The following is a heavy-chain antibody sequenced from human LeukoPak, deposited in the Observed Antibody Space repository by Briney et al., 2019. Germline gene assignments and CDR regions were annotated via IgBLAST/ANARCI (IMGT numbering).Heavy chain of an antibody. J-gene: IGHJ5*02. CDR1: GDTFSSYA. D-gene: IGHD1-26*01. CDR3: AGAPYSGSYNWFDP. Sequence: SVKVSCMPSGDTFSSYAISWVRQAPGQGPEWMGRIIPIFGTANYAQKFQGRVTITADESTSTAYMELSSLRSEDTAVYYCAGAPYSGSYNWFDPWGQGTLVTVSS. V-gene: IGHV1-69*01. CDR2: IIPIFGTA.